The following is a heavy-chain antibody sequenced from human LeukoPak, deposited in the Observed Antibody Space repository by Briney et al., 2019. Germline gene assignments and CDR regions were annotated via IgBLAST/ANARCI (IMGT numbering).Heavy chain of an antibody. CDR1: GGSISSSTYY. CDR2: IYYSGGS. J-gene: IGHJ4*02. D-gene: IGHD1-26*01. Sequence: RPSETLSLTCTVSGGSISSSTYYWGWISQPPGKGLEWIGSIYYSGGSYYNPSLKSRVTISVDTSKNQFSLRLSSVTAADTAMFFCGRHRVGTNLHFDYWGQGTLVTVSS. CDR3: GRHRVGTNLHFDY. V-gene: IGHV4-39*01.